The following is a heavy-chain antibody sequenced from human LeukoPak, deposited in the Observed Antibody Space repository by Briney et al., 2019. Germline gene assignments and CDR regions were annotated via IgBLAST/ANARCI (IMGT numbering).Heavy chain of an antibody. D-gene: IGHD2-15*01. Sequence: SETLSLTCTVSGGSISSYYWSWLRQPPGKGLEWIGYIYYSGSTNYNPSLKSRVTISVDTSKNQFSLKLSPVTAADTAVYYCARVVVYYFDYWGQGTLVTVSS. J-gene: IGHJ4*02. CDR3: ARVVVYYFDY. V-gene: IGHV4-59*01. CDR1: GGSISSYY. CDR2: IYYSGST.